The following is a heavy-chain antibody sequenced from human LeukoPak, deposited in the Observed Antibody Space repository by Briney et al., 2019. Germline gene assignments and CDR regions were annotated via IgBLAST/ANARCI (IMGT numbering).Heavy chain of an antibody. CDR3: ASILWFGELMGPDAFDI. CDR2: ISSSSSYI. Sequence: GGSLRLSCAASGFTFSSYSMNWVRQAPGKGLEWVSSISSSSSYIYYADSVKGRFTISRDNAKNSLYLQMNSLRAEDTAVYYCASILWFGELMGPDAFDIWGQGTMVTVSS. CDR1: GFTFSSYS. D-gene: IGHD3-10*01. J-gene: IGHJ3*02. V-gene: IGHV3-21*01.